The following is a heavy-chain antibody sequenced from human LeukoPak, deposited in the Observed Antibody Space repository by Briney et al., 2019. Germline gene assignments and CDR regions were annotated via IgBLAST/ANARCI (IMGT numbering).Heavy chain of an antibody. D-gene: IGHD1-26*01. J-gene: IGHJ5*02. V-gene: IGHV3-23*01. CDR1: GFTFSSYS. CDR2: ISGSADST. Sequence: PGGSLRPSCAASGFTFSSYSMNWVRQAPGKGLEWVASISGSADSTYYADSVKGRVTISRDNSKNTLYLQLSSLRADDTAEYYCAKDRSISGSSENNWFDPWGQGTLVTVSS. CDR3: AKDRSISGSSENNWFDP.